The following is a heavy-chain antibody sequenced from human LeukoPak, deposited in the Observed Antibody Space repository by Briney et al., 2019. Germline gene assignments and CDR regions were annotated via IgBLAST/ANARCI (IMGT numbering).Heavy chain of an antibody. V-gene: IGHV4-34*01. CDR3: ARGAKWITVTTTFYFDY. J-gene: IGHJ4*02. CDR2: INHSGST. CDR1: GGSFSGYY. Sequence: SETLSLTCAVYGGSFSGYYWSWIRKPPGKGLGWIGEINHSGSTNYNPSLKSRVTISVDTSKNQFSLKLSSVTAADTAVYYCARGAKWITVTTTFYFDYWGQGTLVTVSS. D-gene: IGHD4-17*01.